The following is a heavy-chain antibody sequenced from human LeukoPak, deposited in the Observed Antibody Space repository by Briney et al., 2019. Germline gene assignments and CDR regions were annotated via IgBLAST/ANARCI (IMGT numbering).Heavy chain of an antibody. D-gene: IGHD1-26*01. CDR1: GYTFTSYG. CDR2: ISAYNGNT. J-gene: IGHJ4*02. CDR3: ARDAPIVGATMSYFDY. V-gene: IGHV1-18*01. Sequence: AASVKVSCKASGYTFTSYGISWVRQAPGQGLEWMGWISAYNGNTNYAQKLQGRVTMTTDTSTSTAYMELRSLRSDDTAVYYCARDAPIVGATMSYFDYWGQGTLVTVSS.